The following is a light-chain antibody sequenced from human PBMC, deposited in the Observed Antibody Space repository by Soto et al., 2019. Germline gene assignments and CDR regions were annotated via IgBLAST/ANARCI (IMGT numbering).Light chain of an antibody. Sequence: EIVLTQSPGTLSLSPGERATLSCRASQSVSNNYLAWYQQKPGQAPRLLIYGASTRATGVPDRFSGSGSGTDFTLIISRLEPEDSAVYYCQHYGTSRVTFGSGTKVDIK. V-gene: IGKV3-20*01. CDR2: GAS. CDR3: QHYGTSRVT. J-gene: IGKJ3*01. CDR1: QSVSNNY.